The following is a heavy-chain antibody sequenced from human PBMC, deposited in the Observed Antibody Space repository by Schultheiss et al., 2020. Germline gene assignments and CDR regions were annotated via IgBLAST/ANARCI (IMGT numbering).Heavy chain of an antibody. J-gene: IGHJ4*03. CDR1: GGTFSSYA. V-gene: IGHV1-18*01. Sequence: ASVKVSCKASGGTFSSYAISWVRQAPGQGLEWMGWISAYNGNTNYAQKLQGRVTMTTDTSTSTAYMELVRLTSDDTAVYYCARVPIDRQYDYWGQGTTVTVSA. CDR3: ARVPIDRQYDY. D-gene: IGHD3-22*01. CDR2: ISAYNGNT.